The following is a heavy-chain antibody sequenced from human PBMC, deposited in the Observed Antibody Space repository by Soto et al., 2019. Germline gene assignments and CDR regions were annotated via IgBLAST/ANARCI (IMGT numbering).Heavy chain of an antibody. V-gene: IGHV4-4*02. CDR1: GGSISSSNW. CDR3: ARSRWFGELGPFDY. J-gene: IGHJ4*02. Sequence: PSETLSLTCAVSGGSISSSNWWSWVRQLPGKGLGWIGEIYHRGSTNYNPSLKSRVTISVGKSKNKFSLRRTSVTAVDTAVYDCARSRWFGELGPFDYWGQGTLVTVS. CDR2: IYHRGST. D-gene: IGHD3-10*01.